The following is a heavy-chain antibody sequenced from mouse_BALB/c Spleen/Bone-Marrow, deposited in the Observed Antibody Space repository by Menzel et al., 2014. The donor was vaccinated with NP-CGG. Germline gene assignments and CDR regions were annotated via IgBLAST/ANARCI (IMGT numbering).Heavy chain of an antibody. V-gene: IGHV14-3*02. D-gene: IGHD2-14*01. Sequence: EVQLQQSGAELVKPGASVKLSCTASGFKLKDTYMHWVRQRPEQGLEWIGRIDPANGDTRYDPKFQGKTTITADTSSSTAYLQLSSLTSEDTAVYCCARYRLGNYFDYWGQGTTLTVSS. CDR1: GFKLKDTY. CDR2: IDPANGDT. J-gene: IGHJ2*01. CDR3: ARYRLGNYFDY.